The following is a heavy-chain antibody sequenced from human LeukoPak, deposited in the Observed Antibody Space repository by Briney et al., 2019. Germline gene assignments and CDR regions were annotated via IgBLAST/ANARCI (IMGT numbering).Heavy chain of an antibody. Sequence: GGSLRLSCAAYGFTFSSYGMHWVRQAPGKGLEWVAFIRYDGSNKYYADSVKGRFTISRDNSKNTLYLQMNSLRAEDTAVYYCAKDRGSGSYSDYWGQGTLVTVSS. CDR3: AKDRGSGSYSDY. J-gene: IGHJ4*02. D-gene: IGHD1-26*01. CDR2: IRYDGSNK. CDR1: GFTFSSYG. V-gene: IGHV3-30*02.